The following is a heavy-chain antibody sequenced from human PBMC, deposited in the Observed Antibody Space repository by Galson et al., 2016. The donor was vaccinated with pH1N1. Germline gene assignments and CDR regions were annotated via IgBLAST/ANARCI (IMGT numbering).Heavy chain of an antibody. CDR3: ARRFFEYLEGRPTDAFDI. CDR2: IYYSGST. V-gene: IGHV4-31*03. CDR1: GASVTSGDSY. D-gene: IGHD3-3*01. J-gene: IGHJ3*02. Sequence: TLSLTCTVSGASVTSGDSYWSWIRQHPGKGLEWIGYIYYSGSTYYNPSLKSRITISVDTSKNQFSLRLSSVTAADTAVYYYARRFFEYLEGRPTDAFDIWGPGTMVTVSS.